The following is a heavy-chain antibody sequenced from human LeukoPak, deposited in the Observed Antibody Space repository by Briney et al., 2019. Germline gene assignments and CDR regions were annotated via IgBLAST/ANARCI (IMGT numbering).Heavy chain of an antibody. J-gene: IGHJ1*01. CDR2: IRWNSDSI. CDR1: GFTFDDYA. D-gene: IGHD3-3*01. V-gene: IGHV3-9*01. Sequence: GGSLRLSCAASGFTFDDYAMHWVRQAPGKGLEWVSGIRWNSDSIGYADSVKGRFTISRDNAKNSLYLQMNSLSAEDTALYYCAKDMGSAYPQGVGEYFQHWGKGTLVTVSS. CDR3: AKDMGSAYPQGVGEYFQH.